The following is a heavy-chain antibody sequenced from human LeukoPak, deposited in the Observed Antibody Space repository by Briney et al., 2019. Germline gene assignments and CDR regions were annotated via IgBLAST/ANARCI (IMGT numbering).Heavy chain of an antibody. V-gene: IGHV5-51*01. D-gene: IGHD3-10*01. J-gene: IGHJ4*02. CDR2: IYPGDSDT. CDR3: ARLGWVTMVRGVINYFDY. Sequence: GESLKISCKGSGYSFTSYWIGWVRQMPGEGLEWMGGIYPGDSDTRYSPSFQGQVTISADKSISTAYLQWSSLKASDTAMYYCARLGWVTMVRGVINYFDYWGQGTLVTVSS. CDR1: GYSFTSYW.